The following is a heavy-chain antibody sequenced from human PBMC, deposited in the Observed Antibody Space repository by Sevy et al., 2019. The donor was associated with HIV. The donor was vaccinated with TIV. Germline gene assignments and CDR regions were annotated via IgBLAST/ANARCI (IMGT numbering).Heavy chain of an antibody. Sequence: GGSLRLSCAASGFTFSDYAIQWVRQAPGKGLEWVAFIWYDGSNKYYTDFVKGRFAISRDNSKNTLYLQMNSLRVEDTAVYYCAKLVVPAASNDDILTGYPDLRVNYGMDVWGQGTTVTVSS. J-gene: IGHJ6*02. D-gene: IGHD3-9*01. CDR3: AKLVVPAASNDDILTGYPDLRVNYGMDV. V-gene: IGHV3-30*02. CDR1: GFTFSDYA. CDR2: IWYDGSNK.